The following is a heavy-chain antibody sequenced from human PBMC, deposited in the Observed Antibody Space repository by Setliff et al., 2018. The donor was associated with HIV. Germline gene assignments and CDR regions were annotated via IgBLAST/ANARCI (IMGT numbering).Heavy chain of an antibody. V-gene: IGHV4-4*09. CDR3: ARYTSKVDWFDP. D-gene: IGHD2-2*02. CDR2: FYTSGST. Sequence: LSLTCTVSGGSFTTYYWSWLRQPPGKELEWIGYFYTSGSTNYNPSLKSRVTISIDTSKTQFYLKLRSVTASDTAVYYCARYTSKVDWFDPWGQGTLVTVSS. J-gene: IGHJ5*02. CDR1: GGSFTTYY.